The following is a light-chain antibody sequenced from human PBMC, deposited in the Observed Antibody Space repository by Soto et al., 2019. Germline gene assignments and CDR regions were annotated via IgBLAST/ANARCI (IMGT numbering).Light chain of an antibody. CDR1: QSVSSS. CDR3: HQYNNWKS. J-gene: IGKJ1*01. Sequence: EIVMTQSPATLSVSPGERATLSCRASQSVSSSLAWFQQKPGQPPRLLIYGASTRAAGIPARFSGSGSGTDFTVTISSLQPEDFAVYYCHQYNNWKSFGQGTRVEIK. V-gene: IGKV3-15*01. CDR2: GAS.